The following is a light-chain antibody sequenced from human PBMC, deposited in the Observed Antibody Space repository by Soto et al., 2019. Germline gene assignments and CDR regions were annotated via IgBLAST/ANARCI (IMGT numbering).Light chain of an antibody. Sequence: DMEMTPSPSSLSASVGDRVTITCRASQSISNYLNWYQHNPGKDPRPLIYAASSLQSGVPTRFSGSGSGTDFTLTINSLQPEDFATSYCQPSYGTPPTFGGGTKIEIK. V-gene: IGKV1-39*01. CDR2: AAS. J-gene: IGKJ4*01. CDR1: QSISNY. CDR3: QPSYGTPPT.